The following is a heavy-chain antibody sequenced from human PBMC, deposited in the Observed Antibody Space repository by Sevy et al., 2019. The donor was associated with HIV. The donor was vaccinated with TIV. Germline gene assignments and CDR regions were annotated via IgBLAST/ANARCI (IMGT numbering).Heavy chain of an antibody. V-gene: IGHV1-8*01. CDR2: MNPNSGDT. D-gene: IGHD6-6*01. CDR3: ARRRTLLYISSSLPFDY. J-gene: IGHJ4*02. Sequence: ASVKVSCKASGYTFTNYDITWVRQATGQGLEWVGWMNPNSGDTGYAQTFQGRITMTRNTSISTVYLELSSLRSDDTAVYYCARRRTLLYISSSLPFDYWGQGSLVTVSS. CDR1: GYTFTNYD.